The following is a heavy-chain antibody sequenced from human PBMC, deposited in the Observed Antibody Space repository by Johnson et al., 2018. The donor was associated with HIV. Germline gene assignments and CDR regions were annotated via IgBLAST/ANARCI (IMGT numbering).Heavy chain of an antibody. Sequence: VQLVESGGGLVQPGGSLRLSCAASGFTFSNSWMSWVRQAPGKGLGWVANINQDGVEKYYVDSVKGRFTISRDNATNSLFLQMNIVRDEDTAVYYCVRGGAVAPSSGFDIWGQGTKVTVSS. CDR2: INQDGVEK. V-gene: IGHV3-7*05. J-gene: IGHJ3*02. CDR3: VRGGAVAPSSGFDI. CDR1: GFTFSNSW. D-gene: IGHD6-19*01.